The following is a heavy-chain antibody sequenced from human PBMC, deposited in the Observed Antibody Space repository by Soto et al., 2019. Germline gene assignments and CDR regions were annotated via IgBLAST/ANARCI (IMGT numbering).Heavy chain of an antibody. J-gene: IGHJ6*02. CDR1: KFTFSSYP. V-gene: IGHV3-30-3*01. Sequence: QVQLVESGGGVVQPGRSLRLSCAASKFTFSSYPMHWVRQAPGKGLEWVALISFDGSNQYYPDSVKGRFTISRDNSRNTLYLQLNSLRAGETAVYYCARERSSGYYPHYSMDVWGPGATVTVSS. D-gene: IGHD3-22*01. CDR3: ARERSSGYYPHYSMDV. CDR2: ISFDGSNQ.